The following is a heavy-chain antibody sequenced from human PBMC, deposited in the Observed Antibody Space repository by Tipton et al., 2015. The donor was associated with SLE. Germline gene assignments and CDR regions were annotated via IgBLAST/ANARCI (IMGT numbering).Heavy chain of an antibody. V-gene: IGHV4-59*02. CDR3: ARDREQFSK. CDR2: IFYSGNT. Sequence: TLSLTCTVSAGSVSSFYWSWIRQPPGKELESIGYIFYSGNTKENPSLQSRVTMSVDTSKNQFSLRLNSVTAADTAVYYCARDREQFSKWGQGTLVTVSS. CDR1: AGSVSSFY. J-gene: IGHJ4*02. D-gene: IGHD6-19*01.